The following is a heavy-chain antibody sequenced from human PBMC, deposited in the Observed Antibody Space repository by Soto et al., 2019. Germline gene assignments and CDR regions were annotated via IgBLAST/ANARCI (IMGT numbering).Heavy chain of an antibody. V-gene: IGHV3-48*02. CDR2: IRGTT. J-gene: IGHJ3*02. CDR3: SSDDSGAFAI. Sequence: EVQLVESGGGLVQPGGSLRLSCAASGFTFTSYSMNWVRQAPGKGLEWVSYIRGTTHYADSVKGRVTITRDNARSSLYLQMNSLRDNDTDVYYCSSDDSGAFAIWGQGTMVTDSS. D-gene: IGHD1-1*01. CDR1: GFTFTSYS.